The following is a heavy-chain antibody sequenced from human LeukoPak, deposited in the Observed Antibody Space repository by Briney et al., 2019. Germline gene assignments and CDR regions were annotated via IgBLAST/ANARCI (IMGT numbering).Heavy chain of an antibody. CDR3: ARDRSGYCGSGGNRFDP. Sequence: GGSLRLSCAASGFTFSSYSMNWVRQAPGKGLEWVSSISSSSSYIYYADSVKGRFTISRDNAKNSLYLQMNSLRAEDTAVYYCARDRSGYCGSGGNRFDPWGQGTLVTVSS. J-gene: IGHJ5*02. CDR1: GFTFSSYS. V-gene: IGHV3-21*01. CDR2: ISSSSSYI. D-gene: IGHD3-10*01.